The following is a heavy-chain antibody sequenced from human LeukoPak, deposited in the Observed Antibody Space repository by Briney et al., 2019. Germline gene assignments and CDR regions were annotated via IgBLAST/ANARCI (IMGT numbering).Heavy chain of an antibody. CDR1: GFTFDDYG. V-gene: IGHV3-20*04. CDR2: INWNGGST. J-gene: IGHJ4*02. Sequence: GGSLRLSCAASGFTFDDYGLSWVRQAPGKGLEWVSGINWNGGSTGYADSVKGRFTISRDNAKNSLYLQMNSLRAEDTALYYCARVGVGSSYDYWGQGTLVTVSS. CDR3: ARVGVGSSYDY. D-gene: IGHD6-6*01.